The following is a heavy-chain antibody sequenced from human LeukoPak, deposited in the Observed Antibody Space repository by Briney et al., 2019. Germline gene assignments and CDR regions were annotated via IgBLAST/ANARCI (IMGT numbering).Heavy chain of an antibody. V-gene: IGHV7-4-1*02. CDR2: IDTNTGNP. D-gene: IGHD3-22*01. CDR1: GYTFTKYA. Sequence: ASVKVSCKGSGYTFTKYAISWVRQAPGQGLEYMGWIDTNTGNPTYAQGFTGRFVFSLDTSVSTAYLQISSLKAEDSAIYFCANCYDSSGFFAYWGQGTLVTVSS. J-gene: IGHJ4*02. CDR3: ANCYDSSGFFAY.